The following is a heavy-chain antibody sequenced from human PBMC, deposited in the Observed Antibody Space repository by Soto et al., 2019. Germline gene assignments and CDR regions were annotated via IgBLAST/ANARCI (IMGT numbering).Heavy chain of an antibody. J-gene: IGHJ5*02. CDR1: VRSLSIGGYY. Sequence: SEALYVTCIVSVRSLSIGGYYWSGIRQHPGKGLEWIGYIYYSGSTYYNPSLKSRVTISVDTSKNQFSLKLSSVTAADTAVYYCARGSGSSQHNWFDPWGQGTMVTVSS. CDR3: ARGSGSSQHNWFDP. CDR2: IYYSGST. V-gene: IGHV4-31*03. D-gene: IGHD1-26*01.